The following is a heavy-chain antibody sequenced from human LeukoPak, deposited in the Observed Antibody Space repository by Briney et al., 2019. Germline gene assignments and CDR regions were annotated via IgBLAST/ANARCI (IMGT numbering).Heavy chain of an antibody. V-gene: IGHV3-30*18. J-gene: IGHJ4*02. CDR1: GFTFSSYG. Sequence: PGGSLRLSCAASGFTFSSYGMHWVRQAPGKGLEWVAVISYDGSNKYYADSVKGRFTISRDNSKNTLYLQMNSLRAEDTAVYYCAKDGSGYSHGYVDYWGQGTLVTVSS. D-gene: IGHD5-18*01. CDR3: AKDGSGYSHGYVDY. CDR2: ISYDGSNK.